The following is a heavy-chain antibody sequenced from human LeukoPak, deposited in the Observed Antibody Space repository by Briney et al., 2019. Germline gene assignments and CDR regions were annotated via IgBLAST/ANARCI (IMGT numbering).Heavy chain of an antibody. D-gene: IGHD6-6*01. V-gene: IGHV4-39*07. CDR1: GGSISSSSYY. CDR2: ISYSGSP. CDR3: ARERYSISSRPANFDS. Sequence: SETLSLTCTVSGGSISSSSYYWGWIRQPPGKGLEWIGSISYSGSPYYTPSLKSRVTISVDTSRNQFSLKLSSVTAADTAVYYCARERYSISSRPANFDSWGQGTLVTVSS. J-gene: IGHJ4*02.